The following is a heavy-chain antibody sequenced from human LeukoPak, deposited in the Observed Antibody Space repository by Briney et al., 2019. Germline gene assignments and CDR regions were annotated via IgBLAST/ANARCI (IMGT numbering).Heavy chain of an antibody. CDR3: ARDVVMSGSSKYNWFDP. CDR1: GFTFSSYS. CDR2: ISSSSSTI. J-gene: IGHJ5*02. D-gene: IGHD1-26*01. Sequence: GGSLRLSCAASGFTFSSYSMNWVRQAPGKGLEWVSYISSSSSTIYYADSVKGRFTISRDNAKNSLYLQMNSLRAEDPAVYYCARDVVMSGSSKYNWFDPWGQGTLVTVSS. V-gene: IGHV3-48*01.